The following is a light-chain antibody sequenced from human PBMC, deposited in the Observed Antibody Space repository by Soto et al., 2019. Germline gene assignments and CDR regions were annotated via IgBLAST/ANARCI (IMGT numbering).Light chain of an antibody. Sequence: QSVLTQPPSVSAAPGQKVTISCSGSSSNIGNNYVSWYQQLPGTAPKLLIYENNKRPSGIPDRFSGSKSGTSATLGITGLQTGDXADYYCGTWDSSLSAVVFGGGTKVTVL. CDR3: GTWDSSLSAVV. CDR2: ENN. CDR1: SSNIGNNY. V-gene: IGLV1-51*02. J-gene: IGLJ2*01.